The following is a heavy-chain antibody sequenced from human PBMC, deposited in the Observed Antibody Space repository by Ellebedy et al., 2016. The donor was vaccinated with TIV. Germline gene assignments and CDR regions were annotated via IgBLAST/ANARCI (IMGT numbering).Heavy chain of an antibody. Sequence: MPSETLSLTCTVSDGSITISSYYWSWIRQPPGKGLEWIGSIYYNGRSHYNPPLKSRVTISVDTSKNQFSLKLTSVTAADTAVYYCATYMGDYWGQGILVTVSS. CDR1: DGSITISSYY. J-gene: IGHJ4*02. CDR2: IYYNGRS. D-gene: IGHD2-2*02. CDR3: ATYMGDY. V-gene: IGHV4-39*07.